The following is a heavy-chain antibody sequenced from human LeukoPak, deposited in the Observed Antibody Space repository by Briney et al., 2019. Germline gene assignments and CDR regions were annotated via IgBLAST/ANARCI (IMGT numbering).Heavy chain of an antibody. Sequence: ASVKVSCKASGYTFTSYYMHWVRQAPGQGLERMGIINPSGGSTSYAQKFQGRVTMTRDTSTSTVYMELSSLRSEDTAVYYCARVDSMVNFDYWGQGTLVTVSS. CDR2: INPSGGST. J-gene: IGHJ4*02. CDR1: GYTFTSYY. CDR3: ARVDSMVNFDY. D-gene: IGHD3-10*01. V-gene: IGHV1-46*01.